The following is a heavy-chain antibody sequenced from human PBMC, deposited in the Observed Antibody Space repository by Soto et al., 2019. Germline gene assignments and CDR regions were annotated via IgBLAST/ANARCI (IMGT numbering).Heavy chain of an antibody. D-gene: IGHD3-10*01. V-gene: IGHV2-5*02. CDR2: SYWDDDK. J-gene: IGHJ5*02. CDR3: AHRGVKQGSGQRWFDP. CDR1: GFSLHTNGVG. Sequence: QITLRESGPPLVKPTQTLTLTCTSSGFSLHTNGVGVGWIRQPPGQAMEWLALSYWDDDKRYSPSLENRLTITKDTSKNQVVLTMTNLAPLDTATYYWAHRGVKQGSGQRWFDPWGQGTLVTVSS.